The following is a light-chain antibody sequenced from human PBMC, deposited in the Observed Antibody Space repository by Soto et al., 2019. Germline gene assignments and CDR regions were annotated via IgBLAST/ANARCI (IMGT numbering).Light chain of an antibody. J-gene: IGLJ1*01. CDR2: DVR. Sequence: QSALTQPASVSGSTGQPITISCTGTSSDVGGYNYVSWYQQHPGKAPKLIIYDVRNRPSGVSNRFSGSKSGNTASLTISGLQTEDEADYYCSSYTSINARVFGTGTKLTVL. V-gene: IGLV2-14*01. CDR1: SSDVGGYNY. CDR3: SSYTSINARV.